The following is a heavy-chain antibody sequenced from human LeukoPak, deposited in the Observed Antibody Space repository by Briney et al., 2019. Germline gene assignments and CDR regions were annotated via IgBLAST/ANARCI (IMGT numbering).Heavy chain of an antibody. CDR2: ITVSGGST. J-gene: IGHJ4*02. CDR1: GFSFSSYD. Sequence: GGSLRLSCAASGFSFSSYDMSWVRQAPGKGLEWVSAITVSGGSTYYADSVKVRFTISRDNSKTMLYGEMNSLRAEDTAVYYCAKEGLGGGFDYWGQGTLVTVSS. D-gene: IGHD3-16*01. CDR3: AKEGLGGGFDY. V-gene: IGHV3-23*01.